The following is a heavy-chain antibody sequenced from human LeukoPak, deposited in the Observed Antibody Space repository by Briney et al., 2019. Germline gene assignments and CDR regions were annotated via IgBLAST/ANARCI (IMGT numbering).Heavy chain of an antibody. CDR2: MNPNSGNT. J-gene: IGHJ3*02. V-gene: IGHV1-8*03. CDR1: GYTFTSYD. Sequence: ASVKVSCKASGYTFTSYDINWVRQATGQGLEWMGWMNPNSGNTGYAQKFQGRVTITRNTSISTAYMELSSLRSEDTAVYYCARSLYCSSTSCYNAFDIWGQGTMVTVSS. CDR3: ARSLYCSSTSCYNAFDI. D-gene: IGHD2-2*02.